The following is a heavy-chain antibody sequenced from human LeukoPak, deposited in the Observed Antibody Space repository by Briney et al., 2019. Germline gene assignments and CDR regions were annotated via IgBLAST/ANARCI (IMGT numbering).Heavy chain of an antibody. D-gene: IGHD1-1*01. CDR2: IYYSGST. Sequence: SETLSLTCTVSGGSISSYYWSWIRQPPPKGLEWIGYIYYSGSTNYNPSLKSRVTISVDTSKNQFALKLSSVTAADTAVYYCARGGGRTATGNNYGMDVWGKGTTVTVSS. CDR3: ARGGGRTATGNNYGMDV. J-gene: IGHJ6*04. V-gene: IGHV4-59*01. CDR1: GGSISSYY.